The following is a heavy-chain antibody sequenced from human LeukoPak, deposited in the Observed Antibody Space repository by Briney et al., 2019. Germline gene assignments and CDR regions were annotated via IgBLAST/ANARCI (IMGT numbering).Heavy chain of an antibody. CDR3: AITGAAARDY. Sequence: SETLSLTCTVSGDSISSGTYYWGWIRQPPGKGLEWIGSMYYSGTTYYNPSLKSRVTISVDTSKNQFSLKLTSVTAAGAAVYYCAITGAAARDYWGQGTLVTVSS. D-gene: IGHD2-2*01. V-gene: IGHV4-39*01. J-gene: IGHJ4*02. CDR2: MYYSGTT. CDR1: GDSISSGTYY.